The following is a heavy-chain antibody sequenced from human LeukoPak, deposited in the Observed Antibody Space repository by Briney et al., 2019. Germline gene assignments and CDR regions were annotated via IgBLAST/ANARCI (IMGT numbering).Heavy chain of an antibody. D-gene: IGHD3-22*01. CDR2: IYHSGST. CDR3: ARGGFYDSSGYYSDY. V-gene: IGHV4-30-2*01. J-gene: IGHJ4*02. Sequence: SETLSLTCTVSGGSISSGGYYWSWIRQPPGKGLEWIGYIYHSGSTYYNPSLKSRVTISVDRSKNQFSLKLSSVTAADTAVYYCARGGFYDSSGYYSDYWGQGTLVTVSS. CDR1: GGSISSGGYY.